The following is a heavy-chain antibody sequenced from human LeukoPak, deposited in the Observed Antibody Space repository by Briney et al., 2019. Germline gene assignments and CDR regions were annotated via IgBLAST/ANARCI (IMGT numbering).Heavy chain of an antibody. D-gene: IGHD5-24*01. CDR1: GFTFSNYW. Sequence: GGSLRLSCAASGFTFSNYWMSWVRQLPGKGLEWVANIKPDGSELYYVDSVKGRFTISRDNAKNSLYLQMNSLRAEDTAVYYCAGRGLSGWFDPWGQGTLVTVSS. V-gene: IGHV3-7*03. CDR3: AGRGLSGWFDP. CDR2: IKPDGSEL. J-gene: IGHJ5*02.